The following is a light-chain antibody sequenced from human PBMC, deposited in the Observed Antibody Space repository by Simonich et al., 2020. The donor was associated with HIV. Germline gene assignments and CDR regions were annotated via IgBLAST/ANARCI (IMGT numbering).Light chain of an antibody. CDR1: QSVLYSSNNKNY. CDR2: WAS. J-gene: IGKJ1*01. Sequence: DIVMTQSPDSLAVSLGERATINCKSSQSVLYSSNNKNYLSLYQQKPGQPPKLLIYWASTRESGVPDRFSGSGSGTDFTLTISSLQAEDVAVYYCQQYYSIPPTFGQGTKVEIK. CDR3: QQYYSIPPT. V-gene: IGKV4-1*01.